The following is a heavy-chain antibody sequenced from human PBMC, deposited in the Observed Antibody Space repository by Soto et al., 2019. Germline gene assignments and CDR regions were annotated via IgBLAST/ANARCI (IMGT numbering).Heavy chain of an antibody. V-gene: IGHV4-30-2*01. Sequence: QLQLQESGSGLVKPSQTLSLTCAVSGGSISSGGYSWSWIRQPPGKGLEWIGYIYHSGSTYYNPSLKRRVTISVDRSKNQFSLKLSSVTAADTAVYYCARVSEYCTNGVCFENWFDPWGQGTLVTVSS. CDR2: IYHSGST. J-gene: IGHJ5*02. D-gene: IGHD2-8*01. CDR3: ARVSEYCTNGVCFENWFDP. CDR1: GGSISSGGYS.